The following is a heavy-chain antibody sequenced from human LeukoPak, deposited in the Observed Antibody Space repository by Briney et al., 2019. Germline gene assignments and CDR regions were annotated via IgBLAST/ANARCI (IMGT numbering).Heavy chain of an antibody. J-gene: IGHJ6*03. D-gene: IGHD3-22*01. CDR3: ARHNFTHYYDSSGNYYYYHMDV. CDR2: VYWSGTN. V-gene: IGHV4-39*01. Sequence: PSETLSLTCSVCGDSLSSSRAYWGWIRQAPGKGREWIGIVYWSGTNYYSPSLKSRVTISVDTSKNQVSLKFSSVAAADTAVYYCARHNFTHYYDSSGNYYYYHMDVWGKGTPVTVS. CDR1: GDSLSSSRAY.